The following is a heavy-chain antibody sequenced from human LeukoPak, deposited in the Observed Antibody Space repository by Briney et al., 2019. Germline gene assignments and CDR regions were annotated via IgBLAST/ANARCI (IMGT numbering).Heavy chain of an antibody. V-gene: IGHV3-7*03. CDR1: GFTFSTYS. J-gene: IGHJ4*02. D-gene: IGHD2-21*02. Sequence: GGSLRLSCAASGFTFSTYSMNWVRQAPGKGLEWVANIKQDGSEKYYVDSVKGRFTISRDNAKNSLYLQMNSLRAEDTAVYYCAKDLSVVVTAIGYWGQGTLVTVSS. CDR2: IKQDGSEK. CDR3: AKDLSVVVTAIGY.